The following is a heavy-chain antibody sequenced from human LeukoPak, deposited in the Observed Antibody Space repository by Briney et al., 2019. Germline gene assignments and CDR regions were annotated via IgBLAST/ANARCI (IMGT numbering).Heavy chain of an antibody. CDR3: AKELTRHYYGSRKDY. CDR1: GFTFSSYA. J-gene: IGHJ4*02. CDR2: ISGSGGST. D-gene: IGHD3-10*01. Sequence: GGSLRLSCAASGFTFSSYAMSWVRRAPGKGLEWVSAISGSGGSTYYADSVKGRFAISRDNSKNTLYLQMNSLRAEDTAVYYCAKELTRHYYGSRKDYWGQGTLVTVSS. V-gene: IGHV3-23*01.